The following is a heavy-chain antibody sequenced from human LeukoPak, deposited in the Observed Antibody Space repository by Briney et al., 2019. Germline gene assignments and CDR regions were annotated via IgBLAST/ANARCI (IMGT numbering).Heavy chain of an antibody. CDR1: GSSLSTSGVG. V-gene: IGHV2-5*02. CDR2: IYWDDDK. J-gene: IGHJ5*02. D-gene: IGHD5-18*01. CDR3: AHRKVDTPMGP. Sequence: SGPTLVNPTQTLTLTCTFSGSSLSTSGVGVGWIRQPPGKALEWLAYIYWDDDKRYSPSLKSRLTITKDTSKNQVVLTVTNMGPVDTGTYYCAHRKVDTPMGPWGQGTLVTVSS.